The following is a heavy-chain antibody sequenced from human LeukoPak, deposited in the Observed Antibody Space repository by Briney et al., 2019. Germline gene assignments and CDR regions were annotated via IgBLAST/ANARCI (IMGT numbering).Heavy chain of an antibody. Sequence: GGSLRLSCAASGFTFSSYWMSWVRQAPGKGLEWVATIKYDGSDKYYVDSVRGRFTISRDNAENSLYLQMNSPSGEDTAVYFCARPSFSSGSYFDHWGQGTLVTVSS. J-gene: IGHJ4*02. CDR2: IKYDGSDK. V-gene: IGHV3-7*01. CDR1: GFTFSSYW. CDR3: ARPSFSSGSYFDH. D-gene: IGHD6-19*01.